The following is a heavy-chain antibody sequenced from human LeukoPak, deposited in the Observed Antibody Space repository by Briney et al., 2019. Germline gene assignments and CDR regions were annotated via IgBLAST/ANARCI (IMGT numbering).Heavy chain of an antibody. CDR2: ISWNSGNI. CDR3: AKDARIVGASYFDY. J-gene: IGHJ4*02. CDR1: GFTFDDYA. Sequence: GGSLRLSCAASGFTFDDYAMHWARQAPGKGLEWVSGISWNSGNIGYADSVKGRFTISRDNAKNSLYLQMNSLRAEDTALYYCAKDARIVGASYFDYWGQGTLVTVSS. V-gene: IGHV3-9*01. D-gene: IGHD1-26*01.